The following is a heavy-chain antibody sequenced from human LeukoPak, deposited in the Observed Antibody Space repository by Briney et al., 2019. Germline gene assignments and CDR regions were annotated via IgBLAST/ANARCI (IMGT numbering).Heavy chain of an antibody. J-gene: IGHJ4*02. CDR1: GFTFRSYS. CDR3: ARAGIGGSSTSCDY. V-gene: IGHV3-21*01. Sequence: PGGSLRLSCAASGFTFRSYSMNWVRQAPGKGLEWVSSISSSRSYIYYADSVKGRFTISRDNAKNSLYLQMNSLRAEDTAVYYCARAGIGGSSTSCDYWGQGTLVTVSS. D-gene: IGHD2-2*01. CDR2: ISSSRSYI.